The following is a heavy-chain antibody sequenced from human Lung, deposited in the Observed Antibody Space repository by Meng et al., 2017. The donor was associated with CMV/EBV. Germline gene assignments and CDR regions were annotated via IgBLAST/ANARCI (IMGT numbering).Heavy chain of an antibody. CDR3: AAEGENSGDETRDAFDL. CDR2: IYTGGIT. D-gene: IGHD6-25*01. V-gene: IGHV3-66*02. J-gene: IGHJ3*01. CDR1: GFTVSSNY. Sequence: GESXKISXAVSGFTVSSNYMSWVRQALGKGLEWVSVIYTGGITYYADSVKGRFTISRDNSKNTLYLQMNSLRADDTAVYYCAAEGENSGDETRDAFDLWGQGTXVTVSS.